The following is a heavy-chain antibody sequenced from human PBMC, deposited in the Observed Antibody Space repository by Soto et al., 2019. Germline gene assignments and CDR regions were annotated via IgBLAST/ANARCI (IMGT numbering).Heavy chain of an antibody. J-gene: IGHJ4*02. CDR2: IYYSGST. V-gene: IGHV4-39*01. CDR3: ASLHSGYVFDLDY. D-gene: IGHD5-12*01. Sequence: PSETLSLTCTVSGAPISSSDYYWAWVRQPPGKGLEWIGSIYYSGSTYYNASLKSRVTMSVDTSKNQFYLKLISVIAADTAVYYCASLHSGYVFDLDYWGQGTLVTVS. CDR1: GAPISSSDYY.